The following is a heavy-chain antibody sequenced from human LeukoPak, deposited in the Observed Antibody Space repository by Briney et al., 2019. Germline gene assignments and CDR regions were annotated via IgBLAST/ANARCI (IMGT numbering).Heavy chain of an antibody. CDR2: ISAYNGNT. J-gene: IGHJ6*02. Sequence: ASVTVSCKASGYTFTSYGISWVRQARGQGLEWMGWISAYNGNTNYAQKLQGRVTMTTDTSTSTAYMELRSLRSDDTAVYYCARTDIVATDDKIYYYYGMDVWGQGTTVTVSS. CDR1: GYTFTSYG. V-gene: IGHV1-18*01. CDR3: ARTDIVATDDKIYYYYGMDV. D-gene: IGHD5-12*01.